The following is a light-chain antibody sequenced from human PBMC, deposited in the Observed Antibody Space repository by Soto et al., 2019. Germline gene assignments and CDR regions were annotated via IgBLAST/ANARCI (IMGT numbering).Light chain of an antibody. CDR3: SSYTSSSTYV. Sequence: QSVLTQPASVSGSPGQSVTISCPGTSSDVGGYGYVSWYQLHPGKAPKLVIYDVTYRPSGVSDRFSGSKSANTASLTISGLQAENEADYYGSSYTSSSTYVFGTGTKVTVL. CDR2: DVT. V-gene: IGLV2-14*01. J-gene: IGLJ1*01. CDR1: SSDVGGYGY.